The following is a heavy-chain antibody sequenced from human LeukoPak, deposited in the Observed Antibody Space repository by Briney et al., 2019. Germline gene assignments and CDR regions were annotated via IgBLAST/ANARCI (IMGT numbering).Heavy chain of an antibody. CDR3: ARVGYYDSSNYYAYFQH. CDR1: GFTFSSYW. CDR2: INSDGTDI. D-gene: IGHD3-22*01. V-gene: IGHV3-74*01. J-gene: IGHJ1*01. Sequence: GGSLRLSCAASGFTFSSYWMHWVRQAPGKGPEWVARINSDGTDISYGDSVKGRFTISRDNAKNTLHLQMNRLRGEDTAVYYCARVGYYDSSNYYAYFQHWGQGTLVTVSS.